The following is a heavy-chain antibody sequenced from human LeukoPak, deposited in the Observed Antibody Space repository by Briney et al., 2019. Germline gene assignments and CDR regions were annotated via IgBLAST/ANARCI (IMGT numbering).Heavy chain of an antibody. V-gene: IGHV4-59*08. CDR2: IYYSGST. D-gene: IGHD3-9*01. Sequence: SETLSLTCTVSGGSISSYYWSWIRQPPGKGLEWIGYIYYSGSTNYNPSLKSRVTISVDTSKNQFSLKLSSVTAADTAVYYCARHATHYDILTGYYKYYFDYWGQGTLVTVSS. CDR3: ARHATHYDILTGYYKYYFDY. CDR1: GGSISSYY. J-gene: IGHJ4*02.